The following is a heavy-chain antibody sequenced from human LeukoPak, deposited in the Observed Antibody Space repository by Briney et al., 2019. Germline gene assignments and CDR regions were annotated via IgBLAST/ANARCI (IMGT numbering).Heavy chain of an antibody. CDR3: ARDLLYGGNSPFDY. Sequence: PGGSLRLSCAASGFTFSSFSMHWVRQAPGKGLEWVAVISYDGGNKYYADSVKGRFAISRDNSKNTLYLQMNSMRADDTAVYYCARDLLYGGNSPFDYWGQGTLVTVSS. CDR1: GFTFSSFS. D-gene: IGHD4-23*01. CDR2: ISYDGGNK. V-gene: IGHV3-30*09. J-gene: IGHJ4*02.